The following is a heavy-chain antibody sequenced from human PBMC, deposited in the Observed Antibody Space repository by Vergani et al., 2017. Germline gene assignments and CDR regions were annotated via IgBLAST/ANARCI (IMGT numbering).Heavy chain of an antibody. CDR1: GFTFSSYA. J-gene: IGHJ6*03. CDR3: AKIVLGFYGSGSYVPYYYYYYMDV. CDR2: ISGSGGST. V-gene: IGHV3-23*04. D-gene: IGHD3-10*01. Sequence: DVQLVESGGGLVQPGGSLRLSCAASGFTFSSYAMSWVRQAPGKGLEWVSAISGSGGSTYYADSVKGRFTISRDNSKNTLYLQMNSLRAEDTAVYYCAKIVLGFYGSGSYVPYYYYYYMDVWGKGTTVTVSS.